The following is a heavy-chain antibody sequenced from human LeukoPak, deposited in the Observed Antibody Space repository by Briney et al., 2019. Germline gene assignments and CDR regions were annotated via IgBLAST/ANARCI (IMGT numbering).Heavy chain of an antibody. CDR1: GFTFSTYI. J-gene: IGHJ3*02. V-gene: IGHV3-21*01. Sequence: GGSLRLSCAASGFTFSTYIMNWVRQTPGKGLEWLSSISSTGNYIYDAESVKGRFTISRDNGKKSLSLEMNSLRDEDTAVYYCARAKSSNGNYYLRDAFDMWGQGTVVTVSS. CDR3: ARAKSSNGNYYLRDAFDM. CDR2: ISSTGNYI. D-gene: IGHD3-22*01.